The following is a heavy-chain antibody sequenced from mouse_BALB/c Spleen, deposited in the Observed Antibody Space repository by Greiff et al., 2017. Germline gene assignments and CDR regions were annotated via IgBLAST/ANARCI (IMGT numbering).Heavy chain of an antibody. D-gene: IGHD1-1*01. V-gene: IGHV5-6-5*01. Sequence: DVQLVESGGGLVKPGGSLKLSCAASGFTFSSYAMSWVRQTPEKRLEWVASISSGGSTYYPDSVKGRFTISRDNARNILYLQMSSLRSEDTAMYYCAREIYYYGSFDYWGQGTTLTVSS. J-gene: IGHJ2*01. CDR3: AREIYYYGSFDY. CDR1: GFTFSSYA. CDR2: ISSGGST.